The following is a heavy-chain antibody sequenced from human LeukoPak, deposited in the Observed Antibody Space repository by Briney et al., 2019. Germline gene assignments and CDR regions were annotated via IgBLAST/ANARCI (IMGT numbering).Heavy chain of an antibody. CDR1: GYNFTGYY. CDR3: ARDFAAGAGGFDP. Sequence: ASVKVSCKASGYNFTGYYMHWVRQAPGQGLEWMGWINPNSGGTNYAQKFQGRVTTTRDTSISTAYMELSRLRSDDTAVYYCARDFAAGAGGFDPWGQGTLVTVSS. D-gene: IGHD3-10*01. CDR2: INPNSGGT. J-gene: IGHJ5*02. V-gene: IGHV1-2*02.